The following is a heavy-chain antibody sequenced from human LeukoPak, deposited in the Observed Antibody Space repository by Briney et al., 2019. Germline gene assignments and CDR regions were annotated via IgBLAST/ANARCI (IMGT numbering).Heavy chain of an antibody. CDR3: ARVTGYMIEDYFDY. J-gene: IGHJ4*02. D-gene: IGHD3-9*01. CDR2: IYYSGST. Sequence: SETLSLTCPVSGGSISSYYWSWIRQPPGKGLEWIGYIYYSGSTNYNPSLKSRVTISVDTSKNQFSLKLRSVTAADTAVYYCARVTGYMIEDYFDYWGQGILVTVSS. CDR1: GGSISSYY. V-gene: IGHV4-59*01.